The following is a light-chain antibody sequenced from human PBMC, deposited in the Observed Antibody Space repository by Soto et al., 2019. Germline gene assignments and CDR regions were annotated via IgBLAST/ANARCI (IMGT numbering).Light chain of an antibody. Sequence: EIVLTQSPGTLSLSPGDSATLSCRASQSVSNNYLAWYQQKPGQAPRLLIYGASNRATGIPDRFSGSGSGTDFTLTISRLEPEDFAVYYCQQRSNIXGPGTKVDIK. J-gene: IGKJ3*01. CDR3: QQRSNI. CDR1: QSVSNNY. CDR2: GAS. V-gene: IGKV3D-20*02.